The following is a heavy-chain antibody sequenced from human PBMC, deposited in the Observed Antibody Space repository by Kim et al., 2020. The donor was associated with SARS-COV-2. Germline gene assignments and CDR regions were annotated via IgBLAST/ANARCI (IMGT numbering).Heavy chain of an antibody. J-gene: IGHJ4*02. CDR2: INSDGSST. D-gene: IGHD1-26*01. CDR1: GFTFSSYW. V-gene: IGHV3-74*01. Sequence: GGSLRLSCPASGFTFSSYWMHWVRQAPGKGLVWVSRINSDGSSTTYADSVKGRFTISRDNAKNTLFLQMSSLRAEDTAVYYCARVGLTSGSYFSFDYWGQGTLVTVSS. CDR3: ARVGLTSGSYFSFDY.